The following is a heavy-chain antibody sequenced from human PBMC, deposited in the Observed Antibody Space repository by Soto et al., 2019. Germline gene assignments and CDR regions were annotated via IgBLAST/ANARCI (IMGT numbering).Heavy chain of an antibody. J-gene: IGHJ3*02. CDR1: GYSFTSYW. CDR3: ASNWRYCSGGSCYSGAFDI. Sequence: PGESLKISCKGSGYSFTSYWIGWVRQMPGKGLEWMGIIYPGDSDTRYSPSFQGQVTISADKSISTAYLQWSSLKASDTAMYYCASNWRYCSGGSCYSGAFDIWGQGTMVTVSS. CDR2: IYPGDSDT. D-gene: IGHD2-15*01. V-gene: IGHV5-51*01.